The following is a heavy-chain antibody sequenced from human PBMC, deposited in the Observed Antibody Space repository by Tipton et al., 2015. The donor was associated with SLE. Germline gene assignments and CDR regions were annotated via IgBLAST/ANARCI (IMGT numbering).Heavy chain of an antibody. CDR1: GFTFSRYW. J-gene: IGHJ4*02. V-gene: IGHV3-48*04. CDR3: ASNRGMTYFDY. D-gene: IGHD2/OR15-2a*01. CDR2: ISSSGSTI. Sequence: SLRLSCAASGFTFSRYWMSWVRQAPGKGLEWVSYISSSGSTIYYADSVKGRFTISRDNAKNSLYLQMNSLRAEDTAVYYCASNRGMTYFDYWGQGTLVTVSS.